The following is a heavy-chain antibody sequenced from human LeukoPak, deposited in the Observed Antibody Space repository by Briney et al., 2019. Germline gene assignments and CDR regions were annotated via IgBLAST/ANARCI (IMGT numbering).Heavy chain of an antibody. D-gene: IGHD3-10*01. CDR3: ARGPRVWLGELTYWFDP. CDR2: INPSGGST. Sequence: GASVKVSCKASGYTFTSYYMHWVRQAPGQGLEWMGIINPSGGSTSYAQKFQGRVTMTRDTSTSTVYMELSSLRSEDTAVYYCARGPRVWLGELTYWFDPWGQGTLVTVSS. CDR1: GYTFTSYY. V-gene: IGHV1-46*01. J-gene: IGHJ5*02.